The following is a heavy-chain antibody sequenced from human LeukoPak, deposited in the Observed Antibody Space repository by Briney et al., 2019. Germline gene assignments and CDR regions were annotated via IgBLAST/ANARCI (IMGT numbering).Heavy chain of an antibody. J-gene: IGHJ4*02. CDR2: MRYDGSFK. CDR1: GFTFSDYG. CDR3: AKDLRVIEEWFQGEHYLDY. D-gene: IGHD3-3*01. V-gene: IGHV3-30*02. Sequence: PGGSLRLSCAASGFTFSDYGMHWVRQAPGKGLEWVAFMRYDGSFKDYADSVKGRFTISKDNSKNTLYLYMNSLRPEDTAVYFCAKDLRVIEEWFQGEHYLDYWGQGTLVTVSS.